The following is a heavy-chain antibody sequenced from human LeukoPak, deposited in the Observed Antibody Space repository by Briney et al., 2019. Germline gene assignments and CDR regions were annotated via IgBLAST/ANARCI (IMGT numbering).Heavy chain of an antibody. V-gene: IGHV1-18*01. J-gene: IGHJ3*02. CDR1: GYTFTSYS. Sequence: ASVKVSCKASGYTFTSYSITWVRQAPGQGLEWMGWINAYNENTNYPQKLQGRVTMTTDTSTSTAYMELRRPRSDDTAVYYCARAHSSSSFMRAFDIWGQGTMVTVSS. D-gene: IGHD6-6*01. CDR2: INAYNENT. CDR3: ARAHSSSSFMRAFDI.